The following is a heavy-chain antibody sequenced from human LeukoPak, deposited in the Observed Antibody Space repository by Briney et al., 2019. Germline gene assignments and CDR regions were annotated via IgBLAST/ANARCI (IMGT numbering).Heavy chain of an antibody. J-gene: IGHJ6*02. CDR3: ARDLLRQQTYYHGMDV. V-gene: IGHV1-18*01. CDR2: ISADNGNA. Sequence: ASVKVSCKASSYTFSNYGINWVRQAPGHGLEWMGWISADNGNANYAQKVQDRVTMTTDTPTSTAYMELRSLTSDDTAVYYCARDLLRQQTYYHGMDVWGQGTTVTVSS. D-gene: IGHD1-1*01. CDR1: SYTFSNYG.